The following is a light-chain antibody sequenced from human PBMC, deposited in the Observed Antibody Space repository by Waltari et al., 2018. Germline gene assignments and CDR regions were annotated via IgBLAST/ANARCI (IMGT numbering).Light chain of an antibody. CDR3: QQYYSSPIT. V-gene: IGKV4-1*01. J-gene: IGKJ5*01. Sequence: DIVMTQSPDSLAVSLGERVTINCKSSQSISYSSNNKNYLAWYQQKPGQPPKLLFYWTSTRGSGVPDRFRGSGSGTDFTLTISSLQAEDVAVYYCQQYYSSPITFGQGTRLEIK. CDR2: WTS. CDR1: QSISYSSNNKNY.